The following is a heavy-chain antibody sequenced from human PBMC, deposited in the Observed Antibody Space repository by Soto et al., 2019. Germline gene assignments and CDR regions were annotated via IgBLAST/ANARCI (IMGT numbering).Heavy chain of an antibody. CDR1: GFTFSSYW. D-gene: IGHD2-15*01. CDR2: INSDGNST. CDR3: VRTSLVVASATREDY. Sequence: EVQLVESGGGLVQPGESLRLSCAASGFTFSSYWMHWVRQAPGKGLVWVSRINSDGNSTSYAGSVKGRFTISRDNAKNTLYLQMNSRSAEDTAVYYCVRTSLVVASATREDYWGQGTLVTVSS. V-gene: IGHV3-74*01. J-gene: IGHJ4*02.